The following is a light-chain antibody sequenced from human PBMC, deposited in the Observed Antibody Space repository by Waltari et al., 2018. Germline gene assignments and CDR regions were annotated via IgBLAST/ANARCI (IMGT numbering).Light chain of an antibody. Sequence: QSVLTQPPSASGTPGQRVTISCSGSRSNIGTNPVNWDQQFPGTAPKLLIYTNKERPSGVPDRFAGSRSGTSASLAISGLQSEDEADYYCAAWDDSLNGLVFGGGTKLTVL. CDR1: RSNIGTNP. V-gene: IGLV1-44*01. CDR3: AAWDDSLNGLV. J-gene: IGLJ2*01. CDR2: TNK.